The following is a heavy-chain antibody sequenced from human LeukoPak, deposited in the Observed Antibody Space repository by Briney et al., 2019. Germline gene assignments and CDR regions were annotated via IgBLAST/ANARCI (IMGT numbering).Heavy chain of an antibody. V-gene: IGHV7-4-1*02. CDR1: GYTFTSYA. CDR3: ARDAIYCSSTSCQKNAFDI. CDR2: INTNTGNP. D-gene: IGHD2-2*01. Sequence: ASVKVSCKASGYTFTSYAMNWVRQAPGQGLEWMGWINTNTGNPTYAQGFTGRFVFSLDTSVSTAYLQISSLKAEDTAVYYCARDAIYCSSTSCQKNAFDIWGQGTMVTVSS. J-gene: IGHJ3*02.